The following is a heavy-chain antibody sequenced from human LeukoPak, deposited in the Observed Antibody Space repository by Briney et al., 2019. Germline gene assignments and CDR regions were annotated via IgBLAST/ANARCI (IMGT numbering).Heavy chain of an antibody. V-gene: IGHV4-4*07. CDR2: IHTSGST. J-gene: IGHJ5*02. CDR3: VRGPYGSGISNWFDP. CDR1: GGSISSYY. D-gene: IGHD3-10*01. Sequence: SETLSLTCTVSGGSISSYYWSWIRQPAGKGLEWIGRIHTSGSTNYNPSLKSRVTISVDTSKNQFSLKLTSVTAADTAVYYCVRGPYGSGISNWFDPWGQGTLVIVSS.